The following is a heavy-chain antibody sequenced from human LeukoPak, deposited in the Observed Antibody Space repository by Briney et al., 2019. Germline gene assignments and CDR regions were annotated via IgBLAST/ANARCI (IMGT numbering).Heavy chain of an antibody. J-gene: IGHJ4*02. V-gene: IGHV3-7*01. CDR1: GFTFSSYW. CDR3: ARDNMLGYYFDY. D-gene: IGHD1-26*01. CDR2: IKQDGSEI. Sequence: GGSLRLSCATSGFTFSSYWMSWVRQAPGKGLEWVANIKQDGSEIYYVDSVRGRFTISRDNAKNSLYLQTNSLRAGDTAVYFCARDNMLGYYFDYWGQGTLVTVSS.